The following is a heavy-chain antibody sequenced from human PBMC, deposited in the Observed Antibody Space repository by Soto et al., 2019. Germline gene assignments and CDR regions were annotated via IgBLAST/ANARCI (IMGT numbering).Heavy chain of an antibody. J-gene: IGHJ4*02. CDR2: IYNSGST. Sequence: QLQLQESGPGLVEPSQTLSLTCTVSGDSVSSDYYYWSWIRQPPGRGLEWIGHIYNSGSTYSNPSLRSRATVSVDTSKIQFSLELSSVTAADTAVYYFARGPSADKVDYWGQGTLVTVSP. V-gene: IGHV4-30-4*01. CDR3: ARGPSADKVDY. CDR1: GDSVSSDYYY.